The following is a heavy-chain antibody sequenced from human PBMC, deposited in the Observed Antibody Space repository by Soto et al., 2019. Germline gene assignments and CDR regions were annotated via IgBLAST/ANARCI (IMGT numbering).Heavy chain of an antibody. Sequence: QVQLVQSGAEVKKPGSSVKVSCKASGGTFSSYAISWVRQAPGQGLEWMGGIIPIFGTANYAQKFQVRVTITADKSTSTAYMELSSLRSEDTAVYYCASKQLLWPGYYYYYGMDVWGQGTTVTVSS. CDR2: IIPIFGTA. V-gene: IGHV1-69*06. D-gene: IGHD2-2*01. CDR1: GGTFSSYA. CDR3: ASKQLLWPGYYYYYGMDV. J-gene: IGHJ6*02.